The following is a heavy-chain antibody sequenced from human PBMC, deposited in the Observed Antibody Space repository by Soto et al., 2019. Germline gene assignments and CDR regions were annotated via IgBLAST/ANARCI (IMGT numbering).Heavy chain of an antibody. CDR1: GGSISGHY. V-gene: IGHV4-59*11. CDR3: ARVGSSGWSPDY. Sequence: QVQLQESGPGLLKPSETLSLTCSVSGGSISGHYWTWIRQSPGKGLEWIGYIFYSGSTNYNPSLKSRVTISVDTSKNQFSLKMSSVTAADTAVYYCARVGSSGWSPDYWGRGTLVTVSS. CDR2: IFYSGST. D-gene: IGHD6-19*01. J-gene: IGHJ4*02.